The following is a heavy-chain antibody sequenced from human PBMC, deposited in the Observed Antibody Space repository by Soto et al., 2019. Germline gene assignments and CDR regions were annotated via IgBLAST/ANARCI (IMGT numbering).Heavy chain of an antibody. D-gene: IGHD3-22*01. CDR3: AGGYYYDSSGYFPYYYYGMDV. CDR2: ISSSGSTI. CDR1: GFTFSSYE. V-gene: IGHV3-48*03. J-gene: IGHJ6*02. Sequence: GGSLRLSCAASGFTFSSYEMNWVRQAPGKGLEWVSYISSSGSTIYYADSVKGRFTISRDNAKNSLYLQMNSLRAEDTAVYYCAGGYYYDSSGYFPYYYYGMDVWGQGTTVTVSS.